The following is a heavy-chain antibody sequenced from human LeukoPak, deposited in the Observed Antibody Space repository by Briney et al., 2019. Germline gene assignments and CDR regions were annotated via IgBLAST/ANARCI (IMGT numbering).Heavy chain of an antibody. CDR2: ISSGNTYP. J-gene: IGHJ4*02. CDR3: AGVLRDYYFDE. Sequence: GGSLRLSCTPSGFTFSAYDMVWFRQAPGRGLEWGSSISSGNTYPYYADSVKGRFTISRDNANNSMSLQMNSLRAEDRAVYYCAGVLRDYYFDEWGQGTLVTVSS. D-gene: IGHD3-9*01. CDR1: GFTFSAYD. V-gene: IGHV3-21*06.